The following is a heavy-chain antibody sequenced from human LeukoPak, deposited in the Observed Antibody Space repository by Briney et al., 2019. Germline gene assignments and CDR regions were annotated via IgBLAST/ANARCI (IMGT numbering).Heavy chain of an antibody. V-gene: IGHV4-59*01. D-gene: IGHD2-8*01. Sequence: SETLSLTCTVSGVSMRSYYWVWIRQPPGKGLEWIGYIYYSGSTDYNPSLKSRVTISVDTSKNQFSLKMSSVTAADTAVYYCARAPNGFGAFDIWGPGTMVTVSS. J-gene: IGHJ3*02. CDR2: IYYSGST. CDR1: GVSMRSYY. CDR3: ARAPNGFGAFDI.